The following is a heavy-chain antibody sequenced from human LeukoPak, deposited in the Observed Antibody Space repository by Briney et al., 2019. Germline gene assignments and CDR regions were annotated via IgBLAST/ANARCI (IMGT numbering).Heavy chain of an antibody. D-gene: IGHD3-16*01. J-gene: IGHJ6*03. CDR1: GGSISSDNYY. CDR2: IYTSGIT. V-gene: IGHV4-61*02. CDR3: VGTRGGGFSILGYYYYMDV. Sequence: SETLSLTCTVSGGSISSDNYYWSWIRQPAGKGLEWIGRIYTSGITNYNPSLKSRVTISVDTSKNQFSLKLSSVAAADTAVYYCVGTRGGGFSILGYYYYMDVWGKGTTVTISS.